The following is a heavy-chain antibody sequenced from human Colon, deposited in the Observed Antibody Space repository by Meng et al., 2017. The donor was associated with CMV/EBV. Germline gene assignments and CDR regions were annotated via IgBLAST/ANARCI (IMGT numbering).Heavy chain of an antibody. CDR1: GYFFTGQY. CDR2: INPNSGDT. D-gene: IGHD3-3*01. V-gene: IGHV1-2*02. CDR3: ARDLRDFWSGPSAFDV. J-gene: IGHJ3*01. Sequence: SVQVSCQASGYFFTGQYMHWLRQAPGRGLEWMGWINPNSGDTNYPQKFQGRVTLTRDTSIKTAYMDLSSLTSDDTAVYYCARDLRDFWSGPSAFDVWGQGTMVTVSS.